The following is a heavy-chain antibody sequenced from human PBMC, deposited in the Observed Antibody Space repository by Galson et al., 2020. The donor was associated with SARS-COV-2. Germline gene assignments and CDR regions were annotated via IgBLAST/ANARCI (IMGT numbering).Heavy chain of an antibody. D-gene: IGHD3-3*01. CDR3: AHSAPSSLTIFGVVIVKDYFDY. Sequence: ESGPTLVKPTQPLTLTCTFSGFSLTTSGVGVAWIRQPPGKALEWLALIYWNDDKRYSPSLKSRLTITKDTSKNQVVLTMTNMDPVDTATYFCAHSAPSSLTIFGVVIVKDYFDYGGQGTLVTVSS. CDR2: IYWNDDK. CDR1: GFSLTTSGVG. J-gene: IGHJ4*02. V-gene: IGHV2-5*01.